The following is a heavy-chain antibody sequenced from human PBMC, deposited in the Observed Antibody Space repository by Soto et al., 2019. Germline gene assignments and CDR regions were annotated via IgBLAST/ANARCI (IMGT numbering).Heavy chain of an antibody. V-gene: IGHV1-18*01. CDR2: ISAYNGNT. Sequence: QVQLVQSGAEVKKPGASVKVSCKASGYTFTSYGISWVRQAPGQGLEWMGWISAYNGNTNYAQKLQGRVTMTTDTTTSTAYMELRSLRSDDTTVYYWARGSSALGYCSGGSCYSRGAFDIWGQGTMVTVSS. CDR3: ARGSSALGYCSGGSCYSRGAFDI. D-gene: IGHD2-15*01. J-gene: IGHJ3*02. CDR1: GYTFTSYG.